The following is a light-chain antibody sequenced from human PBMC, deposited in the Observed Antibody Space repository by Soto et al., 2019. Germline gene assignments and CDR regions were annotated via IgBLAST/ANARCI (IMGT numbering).Light chain of an antibody. CDR3: QQYNSYPLT. CDR2: GAS. CDR1: QDINDY. Sequence: DIQMTQSPSSLSASVGDRVTITCRASQDINDYLAWFQQRPGKAPKSLIYGASTLQSAVPSKFSGSGSVTEFTLNISSLQPEDFATYYCQQYNSYPLTVIGGTKVEIK. V-gene: IGKV1-16*02. J-gene: IGKJ4*02.